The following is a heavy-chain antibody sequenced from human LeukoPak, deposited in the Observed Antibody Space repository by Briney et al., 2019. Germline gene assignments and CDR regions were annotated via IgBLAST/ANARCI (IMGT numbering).Heavy chain of an antibody. Sequence: SETLSLTCAVYGGSFSGYYWSWIRQPPGKGLEWIGEINHSGSTNYNPSLKSRVTISGDTSKNQVSLNLSSVTAADTAVYYCARGGKGEQRWLQLFGYWGQGTLVTVSS. CDR1: GGSFSGYY. V-gene: IGHV4-34*01. D-gene: IGHD5-24*01. J-gene: IGHJ4*02. CDR2: INHSGST. CDR3: ARGGKGEQRWLQLFGY.